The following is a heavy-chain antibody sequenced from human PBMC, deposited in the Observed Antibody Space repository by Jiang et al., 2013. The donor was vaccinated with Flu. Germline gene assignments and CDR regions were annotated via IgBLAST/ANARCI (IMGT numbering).Heavy chain of an antibody. CDR2: INHSGST. J-gene: IGHJ6*02. Sequence: TLSLTCAVYVGPSVVTYWSWIRQPPGKGLEWIGEINHSGSTNYNPSLKSRVTISVDTSKNQFSLKLSSVTAADTAVYYCARHPRYCSSTSCYTYYYYGMDVWGQGTTVTVSS. CDR3: ARHPRYCSSTSCYTYYYYGMDV. CDR1: VGPSVVTY. V-gene: IGHV4-34*01. D-gene: IGHD2-2*01.